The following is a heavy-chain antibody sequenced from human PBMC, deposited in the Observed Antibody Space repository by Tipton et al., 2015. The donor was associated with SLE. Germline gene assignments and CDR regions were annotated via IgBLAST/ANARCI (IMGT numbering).Heavy chain of an antibody. CDR1: GDSNSSYY. D-gene: IGHD3-10*01. CDR3: ARDRPRGPFDV. CDR2: ISNTGGT. J-gene: IGHJ3*01. Sequence: LRLSCTVSGDSNSSYYWSWIRQSPGKGLEWIAYISNTGGTRYNPSLKSRVTISIDTSKRQISLNLRSVTAADTAVYYCARDRPRGPFDVWGQGTMVTVSS. V-gene: IGHV4-59*01.